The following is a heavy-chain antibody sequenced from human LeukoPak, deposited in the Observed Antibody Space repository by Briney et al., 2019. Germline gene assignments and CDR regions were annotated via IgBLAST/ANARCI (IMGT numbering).Heavy chain of an antibody. V-gene: IGHV4-34*01. CDR3: ARGRHCSSTSCYRIRYYYYYMDV. CDR2: INHSGST. CDR1: GGSFSGYY. Sequence: SETLSLTCAVYGGSFSGYYWSWIRQPPGKGLEWIGEINHSGSTNYNPSLKSRVTISVDTSKNHFSLKLSSVTAADTAVYYCARGRHCSSTSCYRIRYYYYYMDVWGKGTTVTVSS. J-gene: IGHJ6*03. D-gene: IGHD2-2*01.